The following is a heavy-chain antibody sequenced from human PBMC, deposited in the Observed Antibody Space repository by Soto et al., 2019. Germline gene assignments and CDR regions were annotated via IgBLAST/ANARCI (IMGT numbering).Heavy chain of an antibody. V-gene: IGHV3-15*01. Sequence: GGSLRLSCAASGFTFSNAWMSWVRQAPGKGLEWVGRIKSKTDGGTTDYAAPVKGRFTISRDDSKNTLYLQMNSLKTEDTAVYYCTTDSSSWAPYYFDYWGQGTLVTVSS. D-gene: IGHD6-13*01. CDR2: IKSKTDGGTT. CDR3: TTDSSSWAPYYFDY. J-gene: IGHJ4*02. CDR1: GFTFSNAW.